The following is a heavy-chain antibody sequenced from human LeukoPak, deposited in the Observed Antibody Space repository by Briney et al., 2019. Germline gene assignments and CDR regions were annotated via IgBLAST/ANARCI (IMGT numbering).Heavy chain of an antibody. D-gene: IGHD3-10*01. V-gene: IGHV4-30-4*01. Sequence: PSETLSLTCTVSGGSISSGDYYWSWIRQPPGKGLEWIGYIYYSGSTYYNPSLKSRVTISVDTSKNQFSLKLSSVTAADTAVYYCARGRRITMVRGVNDYWGQGTLVTVSS. CDR2: IYYSGST. CDR1: GGSISSGDYY. CDR3: ARGRRITMVRGVNDY. J-gene: IGHJ4*02.